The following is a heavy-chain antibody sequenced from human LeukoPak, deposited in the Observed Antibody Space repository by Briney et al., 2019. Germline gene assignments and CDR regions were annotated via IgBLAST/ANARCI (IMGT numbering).Heavy chain of an antibody. CDR2: IYYSGST. J-gene: IGHJ4*02. Sequence: SETLSLTCTVSGGSISSSSYYWGWIRQPPGKGLEWIGSIYYSGSTYYNPSLKSRVTISVDTSKNQFSLKLSSVTAADTAVYYCARTYCSSTSCYDYFDYWGQGTLVTVSS. D-gene: IGHD2-2*01. V-gene: IGHV4-39*01. CDR3: ARTYCSSTSCYDYFDY. CDR1: GGSISSSSYY.